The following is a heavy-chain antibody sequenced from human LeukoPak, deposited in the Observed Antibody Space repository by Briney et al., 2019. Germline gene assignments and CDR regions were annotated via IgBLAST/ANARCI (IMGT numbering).Heavy chain of an antibody. CDR2: ISSGSSYT. CDR3: ARVGYQLPDY. D-gene: IGHD2-2*01. J-gene: IGHJ4*02. Sequence: GGSLRRSCAASGFTFSDSYMSWIRQAPGKGLEWVSYISSGSSYTNYADSVKGRFSISRDNAKNSLYLQMNSLRAEDTAVYYCARVGYQLPDYWGQGTLVTVSS. V-gene: IGHV3-11*06. CDR1: GFTFSDSY.